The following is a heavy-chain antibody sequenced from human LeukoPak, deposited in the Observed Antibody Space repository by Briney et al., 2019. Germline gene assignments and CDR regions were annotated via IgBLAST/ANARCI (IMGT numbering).Heavy chain of an antibody. CDR3: ARDGSYYDFWSGPYTAAGWFDP. D-gene: IGHD3-3*01. CDR1: GGTFRSYA. Sequence: SVKVSCKASGGTFRSYAISWVRQAPGQGLEWMGGIIPIFGTANYAQKFQGRVTITADESTSTAYMELSSLRSEDTAVYYCARDGSYYDFWSGPYTAAGWFDPWGQGTLVTVSS. V-gene: IGHV1-69*13. J-gene: IGHJ5*02. CDR2: IIPIFGTA.